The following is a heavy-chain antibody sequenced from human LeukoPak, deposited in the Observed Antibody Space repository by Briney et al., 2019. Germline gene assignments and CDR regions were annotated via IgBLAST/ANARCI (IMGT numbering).Heavy chain of an antibody. Sequence: ASVKVSCKASGYTFASYDINWVRQATGQGLEWMGWVNPNSGNTGYAQKFQGRVTMTRNTSISTAYMELSSLRSEDTAVYYCARGWMSRDGYNNDYWGQGTLVTVSS. CDR2: VNPNSGNT. CDR3: ARGWMSRDGYNNDY. J-gene: IGHJ4*02. CDR1: GYTFASYD. V-gene: IGHV1-8*01. D-gene: IGHD5-24*01.